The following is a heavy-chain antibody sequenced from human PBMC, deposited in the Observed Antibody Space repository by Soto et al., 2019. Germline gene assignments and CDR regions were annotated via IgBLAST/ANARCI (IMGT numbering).Heavy chain of an antibody. J-gene: IGHJ4*02. CDR1: GGSISNYY. V-gene: IGHV4-59*01. Sequence: SSETLSLTCTVSGGSISNYYWNWIRQSPGKGLEWIGYIYSSGSTHYNPSLQNRVTISIDTSKNQVSLKVNSVTAADTAVYYCEAGGGLPRYYWGQGTLVTVSS. CDR2: IYSSGST. CDR3: EAGGGLPRYY. D-gene: IGHD5-12*01.